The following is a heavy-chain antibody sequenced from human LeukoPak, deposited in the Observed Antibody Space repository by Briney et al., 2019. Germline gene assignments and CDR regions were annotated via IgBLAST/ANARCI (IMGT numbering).Heavy chain of an antibody. CDR1: GFTFSSYE. V-gene: IGHV3-48*03. CDR2: ISSSGDAI. Sequence: PGGSLRLSCAASGFTFSSYEMNWVRQAPGKGLEWVSYISSSGDAIYYADSVKGRFTISRDNAKKSVYLQMNSLRAEDTAVYYCARDLGVIVHPSDYWGQGTLVTVSS. J-gene: IGHJ4*02. CDR3: ARDLGVIVHPSDY. D-gene: IGHD3-16*02.